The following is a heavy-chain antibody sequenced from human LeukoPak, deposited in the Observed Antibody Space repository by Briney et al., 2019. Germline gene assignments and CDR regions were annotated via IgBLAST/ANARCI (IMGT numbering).Heavy chain of an antibody. Sequence: GRSLRLSCAASGFTFSSYAMHWVRQAPGKGLERVAVISYDGSNKYYADSVKGRFTISRDNSKNTLYLQMNSLRAEDTAVYYCARRGIVVVVAEERNWFDPWGQGTLVTVSS. J-gene: IGHJ5*02. CDR3: ARRGIVVVVAEERNWFDP. V-gene: IGHV3-30-3*01. CDR2: ISYDGSNK. D-gene: IGHD2-15*01. CDR1: GFTFSSYA.